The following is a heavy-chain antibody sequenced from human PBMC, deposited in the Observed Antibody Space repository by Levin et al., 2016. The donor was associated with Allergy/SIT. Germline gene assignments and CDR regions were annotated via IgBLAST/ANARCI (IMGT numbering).Heavy chain of an antibody. D-gene: IGHD6-13*01. CDR2: IYSGGST. V-gene: IGHV3-53*01. J-gene: IGHJ6*02. CDR3: ASHSSSWYGYYYYGMDV. Sequence: VRQAPGKGLEWVSVIYSGGSTYYADSVKGRFTISRDNSKNTLYLQMNSLRAEDTAVYYCASHSSSWYGYYYYGMDVWGQGTTVTVSS.